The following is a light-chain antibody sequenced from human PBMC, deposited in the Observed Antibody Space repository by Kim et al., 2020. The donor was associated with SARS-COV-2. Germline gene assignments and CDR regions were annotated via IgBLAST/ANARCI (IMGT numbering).Light chain of an antibody. V-gene: IGKV3-20*01. CDR3: QQWWT. J-gene: IGKJ1*01. CDR2: AAS. CDR1: QSVTRNY. Sequence: LNLPPGTAATLSCRASQSVTRNYIARYQQKPAQAPRLLICAASSRATGIPDRFSGSGSGTDFALTISRLEPEDFAVYLCQQWWTFGQGTKWIS.